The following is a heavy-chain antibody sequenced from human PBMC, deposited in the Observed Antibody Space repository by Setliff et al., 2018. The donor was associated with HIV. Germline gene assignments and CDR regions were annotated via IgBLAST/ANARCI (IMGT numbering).Heavy chain of an antibody. Sequence: GASVKVSCKASGYTFTDYYMHWVQQAPGKGLEWMGRVDPEDGETIYAEKFQGRVTITADTSTDTAYMELSSLRSEDTAVYYCATDLITMVRGVYFDYWGQGTLVTVSS. V-gene: IGHV1-69-2*01. J-gene: IGHJ4*02. CDR3: ATDLITMVRGVYFDY. D-gene: IGHD3-10*01. CDR1: GYTFTDYY. CDR2: VDPEDGET.